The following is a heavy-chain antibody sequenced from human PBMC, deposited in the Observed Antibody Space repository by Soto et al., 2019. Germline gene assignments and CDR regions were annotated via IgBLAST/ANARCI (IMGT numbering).Heavy chain of an antibody. CDR3: ARDRPYSSSWYYYYMDV. J-gene: IGHJ6*03. Sequence: ASVKVSCKASGYTFTSYGVSWVRQAPGQGLEWMGWISAYNGNTNYAQKLQGRVTMTTDTSTSTAYMELRSLRSDDTAVYYCARDRPYSSSWYYYYMDVWGKATTVTVSS. CDR1: GYTFTSYG. D-gene: IGHD6-13*01. V-gene: IGHV1-18*01. CDR2: ISAYNGNT.